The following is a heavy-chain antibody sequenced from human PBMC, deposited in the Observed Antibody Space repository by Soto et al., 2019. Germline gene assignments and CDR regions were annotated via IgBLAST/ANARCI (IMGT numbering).Heavy chain of an antibody. CDR1: GFTFSTYD. J-gene: IGHJ4*02. Sequence: EVQLVESGGGLVQPGGSLRLSCAASGFTFSTYDMNWVRQAPGKGLEWISFISGTCPTTSYADSVRGRFTISRDDARNSLYRQMNSLRDDDTAVYYCAIDRDGDEDFDSWGQGTLVTVSS. D-gene: IGHD2-15*01. CDR2: ISGTCPTT. V-gene: IGHV3-48*02. CDR3: AIDRDGDEDFDS.